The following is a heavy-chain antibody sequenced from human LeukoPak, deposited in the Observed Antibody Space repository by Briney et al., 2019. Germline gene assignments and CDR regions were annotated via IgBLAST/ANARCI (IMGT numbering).Heavy chain of an antibody. Sequence: SQALSLTCTVSGGSISSGSYYWSWIRQPAGKGLEWIGRIYTSGSTNYNPSLKSRVTISVDTSKNLFSLKLTSVTAADTAVYYCATYCSSTNCYKSAHYWGQGTLVTVSS. CDR1: GGSISSGSYY. J-gene: IGHJ4*02. CDR2: IYTSGST. CDR3: ATYCSSTNCYKSAHY. V-gene: IGHV4-61*02. D-gene: IGHD2-2*02.